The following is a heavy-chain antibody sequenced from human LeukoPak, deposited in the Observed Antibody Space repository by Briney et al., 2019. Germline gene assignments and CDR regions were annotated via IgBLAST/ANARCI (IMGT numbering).Heavy chain of an antibody. J-gene: IGHJ4*02. CDR2: TSYSDST. CDR3: ARGSSRFDC. D-gene: IGHD6-13*01. Sequence: SGTLSLTCTVSGGSISSGYWSWIRQPPGKGLEWIGYTSYSDSTRYSPSLKSRVTMSIDTSMNQFSLKVTSVTAADTAVYYCARGSSRFDCWGQGTLVTVSS. CDR1: GGSISSGY. V-gene: IGHV4-59*01.